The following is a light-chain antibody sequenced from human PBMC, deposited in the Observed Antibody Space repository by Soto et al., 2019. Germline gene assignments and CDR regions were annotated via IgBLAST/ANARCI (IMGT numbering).Light chain of an antibody. CDR2: DVR. CDR3: SSYTSSSTVI. V-gene: IGLV2-14*01. Sequence: QSVLTQPASVSGSPGQSITISCTGTSSDIGGYNYMSWYQQLPGKAPKFIIYDVRNRPSGVSNRFSGSRSGNTASLTISGLQAEDEAYYYCSSYTSSSTVIFGGGTKLTVL. J-gene: IGLJ2*01. CDR1: SSDIGGYNY.